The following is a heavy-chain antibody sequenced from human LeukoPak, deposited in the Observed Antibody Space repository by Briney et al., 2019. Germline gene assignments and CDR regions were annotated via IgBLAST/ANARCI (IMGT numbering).Heavy chain of an antibody. Sequence: GGSLRLSCAASGFTFSSYAMHWVRQAPGKGLEWVAVISYDGSNKYYADSVKGRFTISRDNSKNTLYLQMNSLRAEDTAVYYCAKDQYYYDSSGIDYWGQGTLVTVSS. V-gene: IGHV3-30-3*01. D-gene: IGHD3-22*01. CDR2: ISYDGSNK. CDR1: GFTFSSYA. J-gene: IGHJ4*02. CDR3: AKDQYYYDSSGIDY.